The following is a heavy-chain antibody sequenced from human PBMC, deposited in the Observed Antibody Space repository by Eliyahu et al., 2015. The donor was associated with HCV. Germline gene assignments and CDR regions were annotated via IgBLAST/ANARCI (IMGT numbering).Heavy chain of an antibody. V-gene: IGHV4-31*03. CDR1: GXSISSGGFH. Sequence: QMQLQESGPGLVKPSRTLSLTCTVSGXSISSGGFHWTWIRQHPPKGLEWIGNMYYSGSTYYNPSLKSRITISLDKSKNQFSLKLSSVTAADTAVYYCARDKWGKGSVDVWGQGTTVTVSS. J-gene: IGHJ6*02. CDR2: MYYSGST. CDR3: ARDKWGKGSVDV. D-gene: IGHD7-27*01.